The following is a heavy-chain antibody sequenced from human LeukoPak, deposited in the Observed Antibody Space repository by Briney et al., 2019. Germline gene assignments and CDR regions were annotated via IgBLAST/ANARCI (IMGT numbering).Heavy chain of an antibody. CDR3: ARAAAPYYDILTGYDGYYYYMDV. D-gene: IGHD3-9*01. V-gene: IGHV1-69*05. J-gene: IGHJ6*03. CDR1: GGTFSSYA. Sequence: ASVKVSCKASGGTFSSYAISWVRQAPGQGLEWMGGIIPIFGTANYAQKFQGRVTITTDESTSTAYMELSSLRSEDTAVYYCARAAAPYYDILTGYDGYYYYMDVWGKGTTVTVSS. CDR2: IIPIFGTA.